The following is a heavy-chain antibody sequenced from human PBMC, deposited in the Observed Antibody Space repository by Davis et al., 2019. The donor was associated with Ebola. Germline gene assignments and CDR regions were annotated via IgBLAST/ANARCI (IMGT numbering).Heavy chain of an antibody. J-gene: IGHJ4*02. Sequence: SETLSLTCTVSGGSISSYYWSWIRQPPGKGLEWIGYIYYSGSTNYNPSLKSRVTISVDTSKNQFSLKLSSVTAADTAVYYCARGPSIRHFDYWGQGTLVTVSS. CDR2: IYYSGST. V-gene: IGHV4-59*12. CDR1: GGSISSYY. D-gene: IGHD2/OR15-2a*01. CDR3: ARGPSIRHFDY.